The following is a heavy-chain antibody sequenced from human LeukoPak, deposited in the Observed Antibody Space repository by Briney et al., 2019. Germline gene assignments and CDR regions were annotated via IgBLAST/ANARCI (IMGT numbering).Heavy chain of an antibody. V-gene: IGHV4-4*07. CDR2: IYTSGST. D-gene: IGHD3-10*01. CDR1: GVSISSYW. Sequence: SGPGLVNPSETLSLTCTVSGVSISSYWWTWIRQPAGKGLEWIGRIYTSGSTNYNPSLESRVTMSVDTSKNQFSLKLSSVTAADTALYYCARETGSGSYDYCGQGTLVTVSS. CDR3: ARETGSGSYDY. J-gene: IGHJ4*02.